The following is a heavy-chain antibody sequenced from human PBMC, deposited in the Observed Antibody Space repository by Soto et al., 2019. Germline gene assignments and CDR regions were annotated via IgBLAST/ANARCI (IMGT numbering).Heavy chain of an antibody. Sequence: ASVKVSCKASGYTFTSYGISWVRQAPGQGLERMGWISAYNGNTNYAQKLQGRVTMTTDTSTSTAYMELRSLRSDDTAVYYCARLANDYGDNNWFDPWGQGTLVTVSS. CDR1: GYTFTSYG. CDR3: ARLANDYGDNNWFDP. V-gene: IGHV1-18*01. J-gene: IGHJ5*02. CDR2: ISAYNGNT. D-gene: IGHD4-17*01.